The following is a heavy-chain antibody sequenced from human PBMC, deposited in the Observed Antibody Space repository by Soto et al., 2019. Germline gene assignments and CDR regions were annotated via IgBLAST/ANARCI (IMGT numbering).Heavy chain of an antibody. CDR3: ARGTTMIVVVRGGWFDP. Sequence: QVQLVQSGAEVKKPGSSVKVSCKASGGTFSSYAISWVRQAPGQGLEWMGGIIPIFGTANYAQKFQGRVTITADESTSKAYMELSSLRSEDTAVYYCARGTTMIVVVRGGWFDPWGQGTLVTVSS. CDR2: IIPIFGTA. CDR1: GGTFSSYA. D-gene: IGHD3-22*01. V-gene: IGHV1-69*01. J-gene: IGHJ5*02.